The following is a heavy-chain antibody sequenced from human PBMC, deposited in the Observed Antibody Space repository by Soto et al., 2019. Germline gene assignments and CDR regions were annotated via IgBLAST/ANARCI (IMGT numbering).Heavy chain of an antibody. J-gene: IGHJ4*02. CDR2: ISPYNGNT. CDR1: GYTFTNNG. D-gene: IGHD4-17*01. Sequence: QVQLVQSGAEVKKPGASVKVSCQASGYTFTNNGISWMRQAPGQGLEWMGWISPYNGNTYYPQKGQXXVXMXSGTSTYPAHIEVRNLRSDDTAVYYCARDNGGSFDSWGQGTLVTVSS. CDR3: ARDNGGSFDS. V-gene: IGHV1-18*04.